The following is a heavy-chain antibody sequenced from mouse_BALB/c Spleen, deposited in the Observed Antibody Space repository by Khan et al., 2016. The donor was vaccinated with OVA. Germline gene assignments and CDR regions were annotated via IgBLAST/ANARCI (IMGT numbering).Heavy chain of an antibody. D-gene: IGHD1-1*01. V-gene: IGHV5-6-4*01. CDR1: GFSFSSYS. CDR3: TSHRGYYGSNPYFDY. CDR2: ISSGGSYT. J-gene: IGHJ2*01. Sequence: EVELVESGGGLVRPGGSQKLSCAASGFSFSSYSMSWVRQTPEKRLEWVATISSGGSYTYYPDSVKGRFTISRDNAKNTLYLQMSSLKSEYTAMYYCTSHRGYYGSNPYFDYWGQGTTLTVSS.